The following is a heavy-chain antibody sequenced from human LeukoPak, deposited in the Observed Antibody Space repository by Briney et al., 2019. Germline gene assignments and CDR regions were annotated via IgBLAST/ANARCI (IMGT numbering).Heavy chain of an antibody. V-gene: IGHV4-39*01. Sequence: SETLSLTSTVSGGSISSRSYYWGWIRQPPGKGLEGIGTINYSGSTYYNPSLKSRVTIFVDTSKNQFSLNLSSVTAADTAVYYCARLQPRDAEDWGQRTLVTVSS. CDR3: ARLQPRDAED. J-gene: IGHJ4*02. CDR2: INYSGST. D-gene: IGHD5-24*01. CDR1: GGSISSRSYY.